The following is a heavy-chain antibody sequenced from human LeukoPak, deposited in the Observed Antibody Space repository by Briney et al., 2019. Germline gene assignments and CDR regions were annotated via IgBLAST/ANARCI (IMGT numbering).Heavy chain of an antibody. Sequence: GGSLRLSCAASGFTFDDYGMSWVRQAPGKGLEWVSGINWNGGSTGYADSVKGRFTISRDNAKNSLYLQMNSLRAEDTALYYCARDGVARPKMVGFDYWGQGTLVTVSS. CDR3: ARDGVARPKMVGFDY. V-gene: IGHV3-20*04. CDR1: GFTFDDYG. J-gene: IGHJ4*02. D-gene: IGHD2-15*01. CDR2: INWNGGST.